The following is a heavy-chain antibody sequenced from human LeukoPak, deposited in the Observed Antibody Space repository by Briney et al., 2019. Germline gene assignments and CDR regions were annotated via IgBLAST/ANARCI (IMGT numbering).Heavy chain of an antibody. Sequence: GGSLRLSCAASGFTFSSYAMSWVRQAPGKGLEWVSVISGSGGSTYHAESVKGRFTISRDNSKNTLYLQMNSLSPGDTAVYYSAKGQGYYYDRSGYYYFPYWGQGILVTVSS. D-gene: IGHD3-22*01. CDR3: AKGQGYYYDRSGYYYFPY. V-gene: IGHV3-23*01. J-gene: IGHJ4*02. CDR1: GFTFSSYA. CDR2: ISGSGGST.